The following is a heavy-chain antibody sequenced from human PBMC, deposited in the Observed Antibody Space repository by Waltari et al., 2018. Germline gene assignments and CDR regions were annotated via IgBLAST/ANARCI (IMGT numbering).Heavy chain of an antibody. Sequence: EVQLVESGGGLVQPGRSLSLSCAASAFPFADYAIHWVRQAPGKGLEWVSGISWNGGSIGYEDSQQGQFTINRNKDKNSLYLQMNSLRAEDTALYYCAKRAYDSSGPLDYWGQGTLVTVSS. CDR3: AKRAYDSSGPLDY. V-gene: IGHV3-9*01. J-gene: IGHJ4*02. CDR2: ISWNGGSI. CDR1: AFPFADYA. D-gene: IGHD3-22*01.